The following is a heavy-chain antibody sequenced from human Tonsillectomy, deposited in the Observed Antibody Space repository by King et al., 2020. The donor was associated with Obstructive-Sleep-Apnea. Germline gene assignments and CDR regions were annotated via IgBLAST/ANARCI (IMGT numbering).Heavy chain of an antibody. J-gene: IGHJ4*02. CDR1: GGSISSGDYY. Sequence: VQLQESGPGLVKPSQTLSLTCTVSGGSISSGDYYWSWIRQPPGKGLEWIGYIYYSGSTYYNPSLKSRVTISVDTSKNQFSLKLSSVTAADPAVYYCARATEAGDSSAISHLLGYWGQGTLVTVSS. CDR2: IYYSGST. D-gene: IGHD3-22*01. CDR3: ARATEAGDSSAISHLLGY. V-gene: IGHV4-30-4*01.